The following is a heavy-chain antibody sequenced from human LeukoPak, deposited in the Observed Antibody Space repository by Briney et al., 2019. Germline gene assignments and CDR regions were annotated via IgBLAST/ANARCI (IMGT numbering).Heavy chain of an antibody. D-gene: IGHD4-17*01. Sequence: SETLSLTCAVSGYSISSGYYWGWIRQPPGKGLEWIRSIYHSGSTYYNPSLKSRVTISVDTSKNQFSLKLSSVTAADTAVYYCARSGETGGYWGQGTLVTVSS. J-gene: IGHJ4*02. CDR3: ARSGETGGY. CDR1: GYSISSGYY. CDR2: IYHSGST. V-gene: IGHV4-38-2*01.